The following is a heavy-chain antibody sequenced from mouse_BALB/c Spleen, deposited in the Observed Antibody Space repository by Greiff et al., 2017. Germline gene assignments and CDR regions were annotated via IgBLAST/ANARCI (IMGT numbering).Heavy chain of an antibody. Sequence: VKVVESGPGLVAPSQSLSITCTVSGFSLTGYGVNWVRQPPGKGLEWLGMIWGDGSTDYNSALKSRLSISKDNSKSKVFLKMNSLQTDDTARYYCARVEAFYYRYDVGWFAYWGQGTLVTVSA. CDR3: ARVEAFYYRYDVGWFAY. V-gene: IGHV2-6-7*01. CDR1: GFSLTGYG. J-gene: IGHJ3*01. CDR2: IWGDGST. D-gene: IGHD2-14*01.